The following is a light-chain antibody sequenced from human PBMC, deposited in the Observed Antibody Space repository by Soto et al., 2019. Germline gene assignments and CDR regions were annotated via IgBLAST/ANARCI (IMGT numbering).Light chain of an antibody. Sequence: EIVLTQSPGTLSLSPGERATLSCRGSQSVSSSYLAWYQQKPGQAPRLLIYGASSRATGIPDRVSGSGSGTDVTLTISRLEPEDFAVYYCQQYGRSPTTFGQGTKVDIK. CDR2: GAS. V-gene: IGKV3-20*01. CDR1: QSVSSSY. J-gene: IGKJ1*01. CDR3: QQYGRSPTT.